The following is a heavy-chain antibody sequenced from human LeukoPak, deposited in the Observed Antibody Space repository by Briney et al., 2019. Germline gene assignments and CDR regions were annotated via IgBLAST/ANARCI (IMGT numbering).Heavy chain of an antibody. CDR3: ATDSGDYVWGSYRQFDY. D-gene: IGHD3-16*02. Sequence: PGGSLRLSCASSVFTFSSYSMNGVRPAPGRGGEWVSYISSSSSTIYYADSVKGGFTISRDNAKNSLYLQMNSLTDEDTAVYYCATDSGDYVWGSYRQFDYWGQGTLVTVSS. J-gene: IGHJ4*02. CDR2: ISSSSSTI. CDR1: VFTFSSYS. V-gene: IGHV3-48*02.